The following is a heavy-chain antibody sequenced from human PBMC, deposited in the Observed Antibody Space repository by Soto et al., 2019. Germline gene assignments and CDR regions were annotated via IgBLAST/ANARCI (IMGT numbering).Heavy chain of an antibody. Sequence: SETLSLTCTVSGGSISSYYRSWIRQPPGKGLEWIGYIYYSGSTNYNPSLKSRVTISVDTSKNQFSLKLTSVTAADTAVYYCARDKITGLFDYWGQGTLVTVSS. V-gene: IGHV4-59*12. D-gene: IGHD2-8*02. CDR1: GGSISSYY. J-gene: IGHJ4*02. CDR3: ARDKITGLFDY. CDR2: IYYSGST.